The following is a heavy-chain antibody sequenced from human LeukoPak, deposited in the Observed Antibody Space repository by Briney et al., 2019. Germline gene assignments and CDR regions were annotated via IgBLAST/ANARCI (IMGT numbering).Heavy chain of an antibody. D-gene: IGHD4-11*01. CDR1: GFTFSSYA. J-gene: IGHJ4*02. Sequence: GGSLRLSCAASGFTFSSYAMSWVRQAPGKGLEWVSAISGSGGSTYYADSVKGRFTISRDNSKNSLYLQMNSLRAEDTALYYCAKDPLATVTTGFDYWGQGTLVTVSS. V-gene: IGHV3-23*01. CDR2: ISGSGGST. CDR3: AKDPLATVTTGFDY.